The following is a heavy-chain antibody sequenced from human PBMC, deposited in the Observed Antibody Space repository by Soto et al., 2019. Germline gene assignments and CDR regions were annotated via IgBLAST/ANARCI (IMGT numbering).Heavy chain of an antibody. V-gene: IGHV4-39*01. Sequence: ASENLPLPWTGSGGFPSEDTYLLGRIRQPPGRGLEWIGSIYYSGDTYYNPSLRSRVTISVDTSRSQFSLELSSVTAADTAVYFCARRSSAGYFDYWGQGTLVTVSS. J-gene: IGHJ4*02. CDR2: IYYSGDT. CDR1: GGFPSEDTYL. CDR3: ARRSSAGYFDY.